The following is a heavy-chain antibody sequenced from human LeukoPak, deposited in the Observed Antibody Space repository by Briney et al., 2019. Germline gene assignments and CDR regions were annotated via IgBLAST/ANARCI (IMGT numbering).Heavy chain of an antibody. Sequence: GRSLRLSCAASGFXFSNYDIHWVHQAPGKGLEWVAVIWYDGINNYYADSVKGRFSISRDNSKNALYLQMNSLSAEDTAVYFCARDYSRNSFDYWGQGTLVTVSS. J-gene: IGHJ4*02. CDR3: ARDYSRNSFDY. V-gene: IGHV3-33*01. CDR2: IWYDGINN. CDR1: GFXFSNYD. D-gene: IGHD6-13*01.